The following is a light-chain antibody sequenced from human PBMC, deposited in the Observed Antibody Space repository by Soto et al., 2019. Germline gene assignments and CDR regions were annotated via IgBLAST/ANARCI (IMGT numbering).Light chain of an antibody. CDR1: QNVDTS. Sequence: DIVLTQSPGTLSLSPGETAYLSCRASQNVDTSLAWYQQRPGRAPRLLMSEASRRAAGIPARFSGTGSGTDFTLIINSLEPEDVAVYYCQQRYNWPLTFGAGTGVEI. CDR3: QQRYNWPLT. V-gene: IGKV3-11*01. J-gene: IGKJ4*01. CDR2: EAS.